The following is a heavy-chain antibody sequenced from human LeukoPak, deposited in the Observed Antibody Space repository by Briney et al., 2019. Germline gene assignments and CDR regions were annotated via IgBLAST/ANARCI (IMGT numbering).Heavy chain of an antibody. CDR2: ITGSGGNT. Sequence: SGGSLRLSCAASGFTFSSYWMHWVRQAPGKGLEWVSAITGSGGNTYYADSVKGRFTISRDNSKNTVFLQMNSLRAEDTAVYYCAKWGDYDVLTGYYVSDYWGQGTLVTVSS. V-gene: IGHV3-23*01. D-gene: IGHD3-9*01. J-gene: IGHJ4*02. CDR1: GFTFSSYW. CDR3: AKWGDYDVLTGYYVSDY.